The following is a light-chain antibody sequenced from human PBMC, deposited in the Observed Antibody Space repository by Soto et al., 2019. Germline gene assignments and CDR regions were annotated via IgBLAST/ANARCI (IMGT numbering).Light chain of an antibody. J-gene: IGLJ2*01. CDR2: EVS. Sequence: QSALTQPASVSGSPGQSITISCTGTSSDVGGYNYVSWYQQHPGKAPKLMIYEVSNRPSGVSNRFSVSKSGNTASLTISGLQAEDEADYYCSSYTSSSTVFGGGTKVTVL. V-gene: IGLV2-14*01. CDR3: SSYTSSSTV. CDR1: SSDVGGYNY.